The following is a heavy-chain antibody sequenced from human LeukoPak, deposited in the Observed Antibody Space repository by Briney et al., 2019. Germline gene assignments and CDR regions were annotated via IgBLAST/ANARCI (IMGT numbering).Heavy chain of an antibody. Sequence: GGSLRLSFAASGFTFSSFAMSWVRQAPGQGLEWVSAISDNSGNTYYADSVKGRFTISRDNSKNTLYLQMNSLRPEDTAVYYCDCSSNNCYAAGDYWGQGTLVTVSS. D-gene: IGHD2-2*01. CDR2: ISDNSGNT. CDR1: GFTFSSFA. J-gene: IGHJ4*02. V-gene: IGHV3-23*01. CDR3: DCSSNNCYAAGDY.